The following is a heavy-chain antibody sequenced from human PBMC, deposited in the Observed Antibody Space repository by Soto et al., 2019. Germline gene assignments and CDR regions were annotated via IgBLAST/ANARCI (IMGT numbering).Heavy chain of an antibody. CDR3: ARLGRSLGAFDI. J-gene: IGHJ3*02. Sequence: ASVKVSCNAPGYTFTSYDINWVRQATGQGLEWMGWKNPNSGNTGYAQKFQGRVTMTRNTSISTAYMELSSLRSEDTAVYYCARLGRSLGAFDIWGQGTMFTVSS. CDR1: GYTFTSYD. CDR2: KNPNSGNT. V-gene: IGHV1-8*01. D-gene: IGHD2-15*01.